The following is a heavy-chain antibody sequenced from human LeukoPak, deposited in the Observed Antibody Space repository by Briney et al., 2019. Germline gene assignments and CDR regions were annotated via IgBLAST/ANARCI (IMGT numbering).Heavy chain of an antibody. V-gene: IGHV3-23*01. J-gene: IGHJ5*02. D-gene: IGHD5-12*01. CDR1: KFNFA. Sequence: GGSLRLSCAATKFNFAMSWVRQTADKRLEWVSAISGSGDATFYTDSVKGRFTISRDNSKNTLYLQMNNLRVEDTAVYYCAKTYGYSGYDLFDPWGQGTLVTVSS. CDR2: ISGSGDAT. CDR3: AKTYGYSGYDLFDP.